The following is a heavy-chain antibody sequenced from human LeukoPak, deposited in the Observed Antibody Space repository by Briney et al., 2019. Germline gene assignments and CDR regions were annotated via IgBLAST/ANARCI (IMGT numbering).Heavy chain of an antibody. J-gene: IGHJ4*02. CDR2: IIPILGIA. V-gene: IGHV1-69*04. CDR1: GGTFSSYA. D-gene: IGHD3-9*01. CDR3: AREYYDILTGYYHFDY. Sequence: SVKVSCKASGGTFSSYAISWVRQAPGQGLEWMGRIIPILGIANYAQKFQGRVTITADKSTSTAYMELSSLRSEDTAVYYCAREYYDILTGYYHFDYWDQGTLVTVSS.